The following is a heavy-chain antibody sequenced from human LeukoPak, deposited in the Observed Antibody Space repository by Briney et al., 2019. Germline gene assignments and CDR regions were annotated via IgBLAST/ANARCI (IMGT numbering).Heavy chain of an antibody. J-gene: IGHJ6*02. CDR1: GFTVSSNY. CDR2: LYSGGDT. V-gene: IGHV3-53*05. CDR3: AKDFSTAPLRFLEWLPPYYYYGMDV. D-gene: IGHD3-3*01. Sequence: PGGSLRLSCAASGFTVSSNYINWVRQAPGKGLEWVSVLYSGGDTYYADSVKGRFTISRGNSKNTLYLQMNSLRAEDTAVYYCAKDFSTAPLRFLEWLPPYYYYGMDVWGQGTTVTVSS.